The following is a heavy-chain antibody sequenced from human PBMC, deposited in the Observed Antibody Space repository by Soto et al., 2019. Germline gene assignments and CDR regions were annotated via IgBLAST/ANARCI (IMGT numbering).Heavy chain of an antibody. V-gene: IGHV1-18*01. CDR3: ARDKSTIFGVVIFGWFDP. D-gene: IGHD3-3*01. J-gene: IGHJ5*02. Sequence: GASVKVSCKASGYTFTSYGISWVRQAPGQGLEWMGWISAYNGNTNYAQKLQGRVTMTTDTSTSTAYMELRSLKSDDTAVYYCARDKSTIFGVVIFGWFDPWGQGTLVTVSS. CDR2: ISAYNGNT. CDR1: GYTFTSYG.